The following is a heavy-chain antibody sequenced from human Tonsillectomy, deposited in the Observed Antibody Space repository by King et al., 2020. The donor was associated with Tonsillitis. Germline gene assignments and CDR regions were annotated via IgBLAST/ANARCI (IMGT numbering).Heavy chain of an antibody. J-gene: IGHJ6*02. V-gene: IGHV3-30*03. Sequence: VQLVESGGGVVQPGDSLKLSCATSGFTFSTFGMHWVRQAPGQGLEWLAVISSDGDNKYYADSVKGRITISRDDSGNTLFLQMTSLTAEDTAVYYCARDATIFGDGKRHYHYGLDAWGQGTTVTVFS. CDR1: GFTFSTFG. D-gene: IGHD3-3*01. CDR3: ARDATIFGDGKRHYHYGLDA. CDR2: ISSDGDNK.